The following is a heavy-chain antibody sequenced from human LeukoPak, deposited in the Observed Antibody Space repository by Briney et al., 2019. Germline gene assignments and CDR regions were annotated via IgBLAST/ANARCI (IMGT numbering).Heavy chain of an antibody. CDR2: ISYSGIT. Sequence: AETLSLTCTVSGGSINSFYWSWIRQPPGKGLEWIGYISYSGITNYNPSLKSRVTISLDTSKNQFFLKLSSVTAADTALYYCARGNANWDQGTLVTVSS. V-gene: IGHV4-59*01. CDR1: GGSINSFY. J-gene: IGHJ4*02. CDR3: ARGNAN.